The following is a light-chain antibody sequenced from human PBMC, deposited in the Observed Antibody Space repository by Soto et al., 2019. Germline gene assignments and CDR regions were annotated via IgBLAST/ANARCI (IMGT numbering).Light chain of an antibody. J-gene: IGLJ3*02. V-gene: IGLV2-23*01. CDR2: EGN. Sequence: QSALTQPASVSGSPGQSITISCTGTSSDVGSYNLVSWYQQHPGKAPKLMISEGNKRPSGISNRFSGSKSGNTASLTISGLHAEDEADYYCCSFATSGTWVFGGGTKLTVL. CDR1: SSDVGSYNL. CDR3: CSFATSGTWV.